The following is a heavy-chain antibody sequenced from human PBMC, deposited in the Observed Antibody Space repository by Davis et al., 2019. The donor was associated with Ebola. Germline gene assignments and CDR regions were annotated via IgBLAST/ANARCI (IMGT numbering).Heavy chain of an antibody. CDR1: GGSISSSSYY. D-gene: IGHD1-14*01. V-gene: IGHV4-39*01. J-gene: IGHJ6*02. CDR3: ATVGEVAGGMLYYYYGMDV. CDR2: IYYSGST. Sequence: SETLSLTCTVSGGSISSSSYYWGWIRQPPGKGLEWIGSIYYSGSTYYNPSLKSRVTISVDTSKNQFSLKLSSVTAADTAVYYCATVGEVAGGMLYYYYGMDVWGQGTTVTVSS.